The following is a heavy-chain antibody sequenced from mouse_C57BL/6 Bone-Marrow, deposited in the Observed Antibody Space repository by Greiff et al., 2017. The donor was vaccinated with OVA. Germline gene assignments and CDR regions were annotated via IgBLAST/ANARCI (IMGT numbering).Heavy chain of an antibody. V-gene: IGHV6-3*01. J-gene: IGHJ3*01. CDR1: GFTFSNYW. CDR3: TRGNDAAY. CDR2: IRLKSDNYAT. D-gene: IGHD2-12*01. Sequence: EVQRVESGGGLVQPGGSMKLSCVASGFTFSNYWMNWVRQSPEKGLEWVAQIRLKSDNYATHYAESVKGRFTISRDDSKSSVYLQMNNLRAEDTGIYYCTRGNDAAYWGQGTLVTVSA.